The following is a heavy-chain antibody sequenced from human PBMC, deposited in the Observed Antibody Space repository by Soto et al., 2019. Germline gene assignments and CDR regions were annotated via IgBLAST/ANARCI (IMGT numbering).Heavy chain of an antibody. CDR3: VRENYYYGMDV. J-gene: IGHJ6*02. V-gene: IGHV3-66*01. CDR2: INNASST. CDR1: GFDASVNF. Sequence: PGGSLRLSCAASGFDASVNFMTWVRQAPGRGLEWVSVINNASSTYYADSKKGRITISRDNSKNTKYLQMNSLRDGDTAMYYCVRENYYYGMDVWGQGTAVTVSS.